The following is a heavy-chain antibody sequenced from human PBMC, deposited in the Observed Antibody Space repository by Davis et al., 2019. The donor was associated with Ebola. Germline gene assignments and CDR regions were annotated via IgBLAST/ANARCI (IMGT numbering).Heavy chain of an antibody. Sequence: PGGSLRLSCAASGFTFSNYAMSWVRQAPGKGLEWVSTITGSGGTTWHADSVKGRFAISRDNAKNTLYLQMNSLRAEDTAVYYCATTQWLREFDNWGQGTLVTVSS. CDR1: GFTFSNYA. J-gene: IGHJ4*02. D-gene: IGHD6-19*01. V-gene: IGHV3-23*01. CDR3: ATTQWLREFDN. CDR2: ITGSGGTT.